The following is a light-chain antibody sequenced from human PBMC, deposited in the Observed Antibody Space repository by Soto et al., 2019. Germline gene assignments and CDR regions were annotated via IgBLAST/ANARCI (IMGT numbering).Light chain of an antibody. CDR2: EVS. CDR1: SSDVGGYNY. Sequence: QSVLTQPPSASGSPGQSVTISCTGTSSDVGGYNYVSWYQQHPGKAPKVMIYEVSKRPSGVPDRFSGPKSGNTASLTVSGLQAEDQADYYCSSYPGSNTLGVFGTGTTVTVL. V-gene: IGLV2-8*01. J-gene: IGLJ1*01. CDR3: SSYPGSNTLGV.